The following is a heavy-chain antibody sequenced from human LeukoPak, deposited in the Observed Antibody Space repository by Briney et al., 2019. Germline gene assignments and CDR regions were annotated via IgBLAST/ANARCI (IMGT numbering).Heavy chain of an antibody. CDR3: ARAGAAAPRCSDY. V-gene: IGHV3-21*01. CDR2: ISSSSSYI. J-gene: IGHJ4*02. Sequence: GGSLRLSCGASGFTFSSYSMNWVRQAPGKGLEWVSSISSSSSYIYCADSVKGRFTISRDNAKNSLYLQMNSLRAEDTAVYYCARAGAAAPRCSDYWGQGTLVTVSS. D-gene: IGHD2-15*01. CDR1: GFTFSSYS.